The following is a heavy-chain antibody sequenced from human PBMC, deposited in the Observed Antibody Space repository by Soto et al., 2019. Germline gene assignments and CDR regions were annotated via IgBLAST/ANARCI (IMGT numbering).Heavy chain of an antibody. J-gene: IGHJ4*02. CDR3: ARLTYCSSTSCYNMVY. D-gene: IGHD2-2*02. CDR1: GYSFAGYW. Sequence: GESLKISCKGSGYSFAGYWITGVRQKPGKGLEWMGRIDPSDSQTYYSPSFRGHVTISATKSISTAYLQWSSLKASDTAMYYCARLTYCSSTSCYNMVYWGQGTLVTVSS. V-gene: IGHV5-10-1*01. CDR2: IDPSDSQT.